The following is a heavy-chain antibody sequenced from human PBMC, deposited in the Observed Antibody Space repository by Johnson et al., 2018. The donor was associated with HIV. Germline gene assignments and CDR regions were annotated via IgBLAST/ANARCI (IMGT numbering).Heavy chain of an antibody. J-gene: IGHJ3*02. V-gene: IGHV3-30-3*01. CDR1: GFTFSSYA. CDR2: ISYDGSNK. Sequence: QVQLVESGGGVVQPGRSLRLSCAASGFTFSSYAMHWVRQAPGKGLEWVAVISYDGSNKYYADSVKGRFTISRDNSKNTLYLQMNSLSAEDTAVDYCARGVDGAFDIWGRGTMVSVSS. D-gene: IGHD3-3*01. CDR3: ARGVDGAFDI.